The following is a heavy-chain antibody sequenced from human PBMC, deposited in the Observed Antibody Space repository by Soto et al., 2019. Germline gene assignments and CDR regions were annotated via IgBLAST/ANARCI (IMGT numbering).Heavy chain of an antibody. V-gene: IGHV5-51*01. CDR3: ARLNSVASGSGSYYNWFDP. CDR1: GYSFTSYW. J-gene: IGHJ5*02. CDR2: IYPGDSDT. Sequence: PGESLKISCKGSGYSFTSYWIGWVRQMPGKGLEWMGIIYPGDSDTRYSPSFQGQVTISADKSISTAYLQWSSLKASDTAMYYCARLNSVASGSGSYYNWFDPWGQGTLVTVSS. D-gene: IGHD3-10*01.